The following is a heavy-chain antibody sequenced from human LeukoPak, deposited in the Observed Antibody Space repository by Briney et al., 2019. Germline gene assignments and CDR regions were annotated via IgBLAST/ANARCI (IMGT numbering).Heavy chain of an antibody. Sequence: GGSLRLSCAASGFTFSSYAMSWVRQAPGKGLEWVSSISSSSSYIYYADSVKGRFTISRDNAKNSLYLQMNSLRAEDTAVYYCASSMIVVDPQGFDYWGQGTLVTVSS. D-gene: IGHD3-22*01. CDR2: ISSSSSYI. CDR3: ASSMIVVDPQGFDY. CDR1: GFTFSSYA. V-gene: IGHV3-21*01. J-gene: IGHJ4*02.